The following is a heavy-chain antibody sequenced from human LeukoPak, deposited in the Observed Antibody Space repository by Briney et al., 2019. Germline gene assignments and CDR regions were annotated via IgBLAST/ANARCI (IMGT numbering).Heavy chain of an antibody. CDR1: GGSISSSSYY. V-gene: IGHV4-39*01. CDR3: ARQAYYGSGSYY. D-gene: IGHD3-10*01. Sequence: SETLSLTCTVSGGSISSSSYYWGWIRQPPGTGLEWIGSIYYSGSTYYNPSLKSRVTISVDTSKNQFSLKLSSVTAADTAVYYCARQAYYGSGSYYWGQGTLVTVSS. CDR2: IYYSGST. J-gene: IGHJ4*02.